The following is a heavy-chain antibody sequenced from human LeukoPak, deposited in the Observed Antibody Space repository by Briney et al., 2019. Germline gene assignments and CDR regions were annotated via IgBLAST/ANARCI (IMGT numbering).Heavy chain of an antibody. Sequence: SETLSLTCTVSGGSINSYYRSWIRQPPGKGLEWIGYIYYIGSTNYNPSLKSRVTISVDTSKNQFSLKLSSVTAADTAVYYCARHRVLYSSPAPFDPWGQGTLVTVSS. D-gene: IGHD6-13*01. CDR1: GGSINSYY. CDR3: ARHRVLYSSPAPFDP. CDR2: IYYIGST. J-gene: IGHJ5*02. V-gene: IGHV4-59*08.